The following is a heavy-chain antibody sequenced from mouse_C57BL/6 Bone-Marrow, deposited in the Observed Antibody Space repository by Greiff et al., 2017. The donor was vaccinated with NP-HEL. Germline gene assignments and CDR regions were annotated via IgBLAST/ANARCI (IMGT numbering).Heavy chain of an antibody. D-gene: IGHD2-4*01. V-gene: IGHV1-63*01. CDR3: ARGGIYYDYDVAWYFDV. Sequence: QVQLQQSGAELLRPGTSVKMSCKASGYTFTNYWIGWAKQRPGHGLEWIGDIYPGGGYTNYNEKFKGKATLTADKSSSTAYMQFSSLTSEDSAIYYCARGGIYYDYDVAWYFDVWGTGTTVTVSS. CDR2: IYPGGGYT. J-gene: IGHJ1*03. CDR1: GYTFTNYW.